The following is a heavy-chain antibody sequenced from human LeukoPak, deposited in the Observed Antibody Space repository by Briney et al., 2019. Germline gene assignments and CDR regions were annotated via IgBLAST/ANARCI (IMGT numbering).Heavy chain of an antibody. D-gene: IGHD2-2*01. J-gene: IGHJ5*02. Sequence: ASVKVSCKASGYTFTNYDISWVRQATGQGLEWMGWLNTNSGNTGYAQKFQGRVTITRTTSINTAYMELRSLTSEDTAVYYCPRAMCSSSSCFFDPWGQGTLVTVSS. CDR3: PRAMCSSSSCFFDP. CDR2: LNTNSGNT. V-gene: IGHV1-8*03. CDR1: GYTFTNYD.